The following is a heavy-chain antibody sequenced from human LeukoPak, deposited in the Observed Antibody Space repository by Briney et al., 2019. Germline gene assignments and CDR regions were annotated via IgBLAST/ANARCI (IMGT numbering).Heavy chain of an antibody. CDR1: GGSISSSSYY. Sequence: SQTLSLTCTVSGGSISSSSYYWGWIRHPPGKGLEWIGSIYYSGSNYYNPSLTSRVTISLDTSKTQFSLKLSSVTAADTAMYYCANSDEYYLDSWGQGTLVTVSS. CDR2: IYYSGSN. V-gene: IGHV4-39*01. CDR3: ANSDEYYLDS. J-gene: IGHJ4*02. D-gene: IGHD6-6*01.